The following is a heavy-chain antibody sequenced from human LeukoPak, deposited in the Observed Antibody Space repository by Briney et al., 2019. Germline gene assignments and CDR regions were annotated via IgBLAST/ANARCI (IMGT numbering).Heavy chain of an antibody. V-gene: IGHV3-30*03. J-gene: IGHJ1*01. Sequence: PGGSLRLSCAASGFTFSSYGMHWVRQAPGKGLEWVAVISYDGSNKYYADSVKGRFTISRDNSKNTLYLQMNSLRAEDTAVYYCARDRQQLAAEYFQHWGQGTLVTVSS. D-gene: IGHD6-13*01. CDR1: GFTFSSYG. CDR3: ARDRQQLAAEYFQH. CDR2: ISYDGSNK.